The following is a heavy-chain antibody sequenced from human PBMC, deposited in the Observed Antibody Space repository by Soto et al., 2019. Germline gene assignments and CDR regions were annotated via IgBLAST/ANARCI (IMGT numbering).Heavy chain of an antibody. D-gene: IGHD5-12*01. CDR3: AHSQRGPRDF. CDR1: GFSLSTSGMC. CDR2: IYWDDDK. V-gene: IGHV2-5*08. J-gene: IGHJ4*02. Sequence: GPTMVNPTQTLTLTCTFSGFSLSTSGMCVSWIRQPPGKALEWLALIYWDDDKRYNPSLKSRLTITKDTSKDQVVLAMTNMDPLDTATYFCAHSQRGPRDFWGQGTLVTVSS.